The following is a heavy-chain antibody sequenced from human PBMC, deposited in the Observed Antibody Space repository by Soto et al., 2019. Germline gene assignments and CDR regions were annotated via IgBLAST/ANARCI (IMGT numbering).Heavy chain of an antibody. CDR3: AREVPKDIVLMVYASWFDP. Sequence: PGGSLRLSCAASGFTFSSYWMSWVRQAPGKGLEWVANIKQDGSEKYYVDSVKGRFTISRDNAKNSLYLQMNSLRAEDTAVYYCAREVPKDIVLMVYASWFDPWGQGTLVTVSS. CDR1: GFTFSSYW. J-gene: IGHJ5*02. D-gene: IGHD2-8*01. V-gene: IGHV3-7*01. CDR2: IKQDGSEK.